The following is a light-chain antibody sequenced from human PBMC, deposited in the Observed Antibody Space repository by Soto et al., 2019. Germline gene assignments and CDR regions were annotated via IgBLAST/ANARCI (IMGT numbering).Light chain of an antibody. CDR1: QNVYSN. CDR3: QQHGNWPLT. Sequence: EIVMTQSPATLSVSPGEGATLSCRASQNVYSNLAWYQQKPGQAPRLLIYGASTRATSIPARFSGSGSGPEFTRTISSLQSEDFAVYYCQQHGNWPLTFGGGTKVEIK. J-gene: IGKJ4*01. V-gene: IGKV3-15*01. CDR2: GAS.